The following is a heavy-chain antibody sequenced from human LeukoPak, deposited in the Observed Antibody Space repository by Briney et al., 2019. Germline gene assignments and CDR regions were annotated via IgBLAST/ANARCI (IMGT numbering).Heavy chain of an antibody. CDR3: ANLVDTAMVRVY. CDR2: IDRSGTT. V-gene: IGHV4-4*02. D-gene: IGHD5-18*01. CDR1: GGSISSNYW. J-gene: IGHJ4*02. Sequence: PSETLSLTCAVSGGSISSNYWWSWVRQSPGKGLEWIGEIDRSGTTNYNPSLMSRVSILVDKTKNQFSLKLTSVTAADTAVYYCANLVDTAMVRVYWGQGTLVTVSS.